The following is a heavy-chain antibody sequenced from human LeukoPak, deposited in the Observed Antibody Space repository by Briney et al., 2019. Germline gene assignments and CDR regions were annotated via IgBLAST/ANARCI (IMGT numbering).Heavy chain of an antibody. V-gene: IGHV3-23*01. D-gene: IGHD3-3*01. CDR1: GFTFSSYA. Sequence: GGSLRLSCAASGFTFSSYAMSWVRQAPGKGLEWVSAISGSGGSTYYADSVKGRFTISRDNAKNSLYLQMNSLRAEDTAVYYCAREDLPSYYYYYMDVWGKGTTVTVSS. CDR2: ISGSGGST. CDR3: AREDLPSYYYYYMDV. J-gene: IGHJ6*03.